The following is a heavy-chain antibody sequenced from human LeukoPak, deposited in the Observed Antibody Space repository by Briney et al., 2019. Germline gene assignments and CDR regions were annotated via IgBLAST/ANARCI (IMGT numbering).Heavy chain of an antibody. CDR3: TRAVAGHPD. D-gene: IGHD6-19*01. Sequence: PSETLSLTCAVSGVPFRNYYWSWVRQSPTKGLEWIGEINHSGYTNYNPSLKSRVTISIDTSKNQFSRMLTSVTAADTAVYYCTRAVAGHPDWGQGTLVTDPS. CDR1: GVPFRNYY. CDR2: INHSGYT. V-gene: IGHV4-34*01. J-gene: IGHJ4*02.